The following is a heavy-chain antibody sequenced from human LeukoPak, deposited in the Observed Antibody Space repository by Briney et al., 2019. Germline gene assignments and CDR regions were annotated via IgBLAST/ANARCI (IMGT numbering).Heavy chain of an antibody. Sequence: ASVKVSCKASTYISSDSGFSWVRLAPGGGLAWMGWVSGDNGQTNYGHKFYGRVTMTMETSTNTASMELRGLRSDDTAIYYCARVYLYTTGWSAAYYYFMDVWGKGTTVIVSS. J-gene: IGHJ6*03. D-gene: IGHD3-16*02. V-gene: IGHV1-18*01. CDR2: VSGDNGQT. CDR1: TYISSDSG. CDR3: ARVYLYTTGWSAAYYYFMDV.